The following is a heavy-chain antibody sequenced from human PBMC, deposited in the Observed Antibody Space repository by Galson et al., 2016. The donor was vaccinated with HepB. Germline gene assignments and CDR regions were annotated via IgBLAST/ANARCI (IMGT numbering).Heavy chain of an antibody. D-gene: IGHD2-15*01. Sequence: TLSLTCTVSGGSISSGGYYWYWIRQHPGKGLEWIGYIYHSGITLYNPSVESRVYISRDTSKNQFSLKLRSATAADTAVYYCGGGCSADSCPHEYWGQGTLVAVSS. V-gene: IGHV4-31*03. J-gene: IGHJ4*02. CDR2: IYHSGIT. CDR3: GGGCSADSCPHEY. CDR1: GGSISSGGYY.